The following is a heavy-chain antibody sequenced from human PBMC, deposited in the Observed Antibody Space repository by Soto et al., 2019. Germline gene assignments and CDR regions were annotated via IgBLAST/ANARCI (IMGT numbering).Heavy chain of an antibody. D-gene: IGHD3-22*01. CDR2: IYYSGST. Sequence: SETLSLTCTVSGGSISSSSYYWGWIRQPPGKGLEWIGSIYYSGSTYYKTSLKSQVTISVDTSKNQFSMKLSSMTAADTAVYYCARRYYYDSSGYSEYGGFDYWGQGTLVTVSS. V-gene: IGHV4-39*01. CDR1: GGSISSSSYY. CDR3: ARRYYYDSSGYSEYGGFDY. J-gene: IGHJ4*02.